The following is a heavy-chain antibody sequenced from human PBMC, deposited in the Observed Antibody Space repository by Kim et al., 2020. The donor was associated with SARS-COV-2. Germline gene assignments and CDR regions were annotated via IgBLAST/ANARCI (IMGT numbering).Heavy chain of an antibody. V-gene: IGHV4-59*01. CDR3: ARSPNRIAAAQLHY. Sequence: THSHKLRVTTSVDTSKNRFSLKLSSVTAADTAVYYCARSPNRIAAAQLHYWGQGTLVTVSS. D-gene: IGHD6-13*01. J-gene: IGHJ4*02.